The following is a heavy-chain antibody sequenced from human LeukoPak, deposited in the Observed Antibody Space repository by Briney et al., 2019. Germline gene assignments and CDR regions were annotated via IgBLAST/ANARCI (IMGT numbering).Heavy chain of an antibody. Sequence: SETLSLTCTVSGGSISSYYWSWIRQPPGKGLEWIGYIYYTGTTNYNPSLKSRVTISVDTSKNQFSLKLSSVTAADTAVYYCARGGWRLDYWGQGTLITVSS. CDR1: GGSISSYY. CDR2: IYYTGTT. V-gene: IGHV4-59*01. J-gene: IGHJ4*02. D-gene: IGHD2-15*01. CDR3: ARGGWRLDY.